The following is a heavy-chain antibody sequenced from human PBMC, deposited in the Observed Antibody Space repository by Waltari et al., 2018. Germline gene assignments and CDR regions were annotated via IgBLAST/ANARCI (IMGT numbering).Heavy chain of an antibody. Sequence: EVQLVESGGGLVKPGGSLRLSCEASGFTCRSYSMNWVRQAPGKGLEWVSVIYSGGSTYYADSVKGRFTISRDNSKNTLYLQMNSLRAEDTAVYYCAKDGQQLVRYYFDYWGQGTLVTVSS. CDR3: AKDGQQLVRYYFDY. CDR2: IYSGGST. D-gene: IGHD6-13*01. V-gene: IGHV3-23*03. CDR1: GFTCRSYS. J-gene: IGHJ4*02.